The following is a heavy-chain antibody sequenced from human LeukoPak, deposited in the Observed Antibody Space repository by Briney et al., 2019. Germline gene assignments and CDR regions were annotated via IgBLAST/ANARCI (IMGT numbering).Heavy chain of an antibody. CDR1: GGSLSGYC. CDR3: ARRAPIYSSDNGAYYF. D-gene: IGHD4/OR15-4a*01. V-gene: IGHV4-34*10. J-gene: IGHJ4*03. Sequence: MSSETLSLTCSVSGGSLSGYCWAWIRQAPGQGLEWIGEIDQTRTRNYSPSLKSRLSMSVDTSTNQFSLTLTSVAAADTAMCYCARRAPIYSSDNGAYYFWGQGTLVTVSS. CDR2: IDQTRTR.